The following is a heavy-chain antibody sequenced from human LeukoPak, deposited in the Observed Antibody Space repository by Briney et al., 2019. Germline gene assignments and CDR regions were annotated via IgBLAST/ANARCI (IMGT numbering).Heavy chain of an antibody. CDR3: ARDLGIAGATKWTYYYGMDV. D-gene: IGHD1-26*01. Sequence: ASVKVSCKASGYTFTGYYMHWVRQAPGQGLEWMGIINPRDGSTSYAQKFQGRVTMTRDTSTSTAYMELRSLRSEDTAVYYCARDLGIAGATKWTYYYGMDVWGQGTTVTVSS. J-gene: IGHJ6*02. CDR1: GYTFTGYY. V-gene: IGHV1-46*01. CDR2: INPRDGST.